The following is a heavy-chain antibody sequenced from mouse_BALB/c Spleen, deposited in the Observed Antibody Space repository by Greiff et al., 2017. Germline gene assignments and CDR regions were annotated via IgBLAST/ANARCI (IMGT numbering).Heavy chain of an antibody. D-gene: IGHD2-5*01. CDR2: IHYSGST. V-gene: IGHV3-1*02. CDR1: GYSITSGYS. Sequence: DVKLQESGPDLVKPSQSLSLTCTVTGYSITSGYSWHWIRQFPGNQLEWMGYIHYSGSTNYNPSLKSRTSITRDTSKNQYFLQLNSVTTEDTASYCGRRIYCSNYAYFAVWGAGTLVTVSA. CDR3: RRIYCSNYAYFAV. J-gene: IGHJ3*01.